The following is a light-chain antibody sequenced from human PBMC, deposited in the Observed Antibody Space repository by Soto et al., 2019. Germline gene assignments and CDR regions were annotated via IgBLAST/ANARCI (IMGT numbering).Light chain of an antibody. CDR2: GAS. CDR3: QQYASSPFT. CDR1: QTVSSSY. J-gene: IGKJ3*01. V-gene: IGKV3-20*01. Sequence: EIVLTQSPGTLSLSAGEGATLSCRASQTVSSSYLAWYQQKPGQAPRLLIFGASSRATGIPDRFSGSGSGTDFTLTISRLEPEDFAVYYCQQYASSPFTFGPGTKVDIK.